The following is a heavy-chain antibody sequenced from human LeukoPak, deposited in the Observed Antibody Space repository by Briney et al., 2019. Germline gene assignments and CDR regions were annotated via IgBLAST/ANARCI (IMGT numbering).Heavy chain of an antibody. CDR2: ISYDGSNK. V-gene: IGHV3-30*03. D-gene: IGHD3-9*01. CDR3: ARDGGRRYFDWLGYFDY. CDR1: GFTFSSYG. Sequence: PGGSLRLSCAAAGFTFSSYGMHWVRQAPGKGLEWVAVISYDGSNKYYADSVKGRFTISRDNSKNTLYLQMNSLRAEDTAVYYCARDGGRRYFDWLGYFDYWGQGTLVTVSS. J-gene: IGHJ4*02.